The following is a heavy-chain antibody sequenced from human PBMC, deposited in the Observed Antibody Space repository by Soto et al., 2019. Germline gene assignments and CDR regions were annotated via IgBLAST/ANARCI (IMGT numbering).Heavy chain of an antibody. CDR3: ASSSTSRTPSGAFDI. V-gene: IGHV1-69*13. CDR2: IIPIFGTA. J-gene: IGHJ3*02. CDR1: GGTFSSYA. D-gene: IGHD2-2*01. Sequence: SVKVSCKASGGTFSSYAISWVRQAPGQGLEWMGGIIPIFGTANYAQKFQGRVTITADESTSTAYMELSSLRSEDTAVYYCASSSTSRTPSGAFDIWGQGTMVTVSS.